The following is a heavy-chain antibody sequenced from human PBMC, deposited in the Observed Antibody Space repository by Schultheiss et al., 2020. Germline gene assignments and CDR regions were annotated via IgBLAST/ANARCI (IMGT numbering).Heavy chain of an antibody. J-gene: IGHJ4*02. CDR2: ISNSGSTM. CDR3: ARVRLGGSYGFDY. Sequence: GESLRLSCAASGFTFSDYYMSWIRQAPGKGLEWVSYISNSGSTMYYADSVKGRFTISRDNAKNSLYLQMSSLTAGDTAVYYCARVRLGGSYGFDYWGQGTLVTGSS. D-gene: IGHD1-26*01. V-gene: IGHV3-11*01. CDR1: GFTFSDYY.